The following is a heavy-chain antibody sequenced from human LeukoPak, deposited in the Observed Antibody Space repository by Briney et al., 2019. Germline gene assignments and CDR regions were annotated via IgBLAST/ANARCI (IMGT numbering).Heavy chain of an antibody. CDR2: ISSSGSTI. CDR1: GFTFSSYN. V-gene: IGHV3-48*04. D-gene: IGHD2-2*01. CDR3: ARDRLYCSSTSCYARWFDP. Sequence: GGSLRLSCAASGFTFSSYNMNWVRQAPGKGLEWVSYISSSGSTIYYADSVKGRFTISRDNAKNSLYLQMNSLRAEDTAVYYCARDRLYCSSTSCYARWFDPWGQGTLVTVSS. J-gene: IGHJ5*02.